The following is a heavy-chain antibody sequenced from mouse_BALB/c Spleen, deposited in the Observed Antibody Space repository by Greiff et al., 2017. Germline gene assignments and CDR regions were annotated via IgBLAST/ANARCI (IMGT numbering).Heavy chain of an antibody. J-gene: IGHJ4*01. CDR1: GFSFTGYY. CDR2: ISDGGSYT. CDR3: ARRWVGDYYAMDY. Sequence: EVQLQESGPGLVKPGESLYISCTASGFSFTGYYMYWVRQTPEKRLEWVGTISDGGSYTYYTDSVKGRFTISRDNTKNNLYLQMSSLKTEDTAMYYCARRWVGDYYAMDYWGQGTSVTVSS. V-gene: IGHV5-4*02. D-gene: IGHD1-1*01.